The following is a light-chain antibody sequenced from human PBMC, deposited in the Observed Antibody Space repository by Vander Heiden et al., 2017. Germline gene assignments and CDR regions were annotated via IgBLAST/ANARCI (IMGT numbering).Light chain of an antibody. CDR1: KLGDKH. CDR3: QAWDSSTVV. CDR2: QDS. J-gene: IGLJ2*01. V-gene: IGLV3-1*01. Sequence: SYELTQPPSVSVSPGQTASITCSGDKLGDKHACWYQQKPGQSPVLVIYQDSTRPSEIPERFSGSNSGNTATLTISGTQAMDEADYYCQAWDSSTVVFGGGTKLTVL.